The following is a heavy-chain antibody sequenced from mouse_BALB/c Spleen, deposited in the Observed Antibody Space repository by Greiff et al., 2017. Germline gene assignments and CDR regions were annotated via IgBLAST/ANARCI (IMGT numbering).Heavy chain of an antibody. Sequence: EVKLMESGPGLVKPSQSLSLTCSVTGYSITSGYYWNWIRQFPGNKLEWMGYISYDGSNNYNPSLKNRISITRDTSKNQFFLKLNSVTTEDTATYYCAREGYYDYGRLDAMDYWGQGTSVTVSS. CDR2: ISYDGSN. V-gene: IGHV3-6*02. D-gene: IGHD2-4*01. CDR3: AREGYYDYGRLDAMDY. J-gene: IGHJ4*01. CDR1: GYSITSGYY.